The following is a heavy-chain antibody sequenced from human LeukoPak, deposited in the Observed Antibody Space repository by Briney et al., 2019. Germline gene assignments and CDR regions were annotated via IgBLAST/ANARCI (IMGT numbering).Heavy chain of an antibody. CDR1: GESFSGYY. CDR2: ISHSGST. V-gene: IGHV4-34*01. D-gene: IGHD5/OR15-5a*01. Sequence: SETLSLTCSVHGESFSGYYRTWIRQPPGKGLEWIGEISHSGSTNYNPSLKSRVTISVDTSKNQFSLKLSSVTAADTAVYYCARGPSSRLIGLSSKKFDTWGQGTLVTVSS. CDR3: ARGPSSRLIGLSSKKFDT. J-gene: IGHJ5*02.